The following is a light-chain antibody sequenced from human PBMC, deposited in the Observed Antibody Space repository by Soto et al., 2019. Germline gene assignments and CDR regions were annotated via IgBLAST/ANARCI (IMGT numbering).Light chain of an antibody. CDR2: AVS. CDR1: ISDIGSYNH. CDR3: ISYTDRQSYL. V-gene: IGLV2-14*03. J-gene: IGLJ1*01. Sequence: SDLTQPASVAGAPGQSVTLSCRGAISDIGSYNHVACYQQFPGKSPKLMIYAVSDRPPGVSDRFSGSKSGITASLTISGLQTEDEAEYYCISYTDRQSYLFGTGTKVTVL.